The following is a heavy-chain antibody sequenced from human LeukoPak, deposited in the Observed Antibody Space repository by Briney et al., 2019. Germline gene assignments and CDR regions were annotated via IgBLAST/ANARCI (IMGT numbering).Heavy chain of an antibody. CDR3: ARVVGGSDAFDI. CDR1: GGSFSGYY. D-gene: IGHD2-21*01. V-gene: IGHV4-34*09. J-gene: IGHJ3*02. Sequence: PSETLSLTCAVYGGSFSGYYWSWIRQPPGKGLEWIGYIYYSGSTYYNPSLKSRVTISVDTSKNQFSLKLSSVTAADTAVYYCARVVGGSDAFDIWGQGTMVTVSS. CDR2: IYYSGST.